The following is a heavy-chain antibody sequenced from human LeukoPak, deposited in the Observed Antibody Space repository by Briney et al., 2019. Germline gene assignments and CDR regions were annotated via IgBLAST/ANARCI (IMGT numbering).Heavy chain of an antibody. CDR2: ISYDASNK. D-gene: IGHD3-22*01. CDR1: GFTFSGYG. V-gene: IGHV3-30*18. J-gene: IGHJ4*02. Sequence: GGSLRLSCAASGFTFSGYGMHWVRQAPGKGLEWVAVISYDASNKHYADSVKGRFTISRDNSKNTLYLQMNSLRAEDTAVYYCAKELYYYDSSGYYYVIDYWGQGTLVTVSS. CDR3: AKELYYYDSSGYYYVIDY.